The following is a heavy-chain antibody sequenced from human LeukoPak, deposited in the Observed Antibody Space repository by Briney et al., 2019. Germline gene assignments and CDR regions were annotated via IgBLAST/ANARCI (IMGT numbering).Heavy chain of an antibody. Sequence: SAPLSLTCTVSGGSISSGAYYWSWIREHPGKGLAWIGYIYYSGSTYYNPSLKSRVTISVDTYKNQFSLKLRSVTAADTAVYYCARLNCSGGSCYSVDHWGQGTLVTVSS. V-gene: IGHV4-30-4*08. J-gene: IGHJ5*02. D-gene: IGHD2-15*01. CDR3: ARLNCSGGSCYSVDH. CDR1: GGSISSGAYY. CDR2: IYYSGST.